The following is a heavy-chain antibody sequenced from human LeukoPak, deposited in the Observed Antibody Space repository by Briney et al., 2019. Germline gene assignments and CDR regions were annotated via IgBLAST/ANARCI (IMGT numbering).Heavy chain of an antibody. D-gene: IGHD2-8*01. V-gene: IGHV1-8*01. J-gene: IGHJ4*02. CDR2: MNPNSGNT. CDR3: ARARPGYCTNGVCYFRRFDY. CDR1: GYTFTSYD. Sequence: ASVKVPCKASGYTFTSYDINWVRQATGQGLEWMGWMNPNSGNTGYAQKFQGRVTMTRNTSISTAYMELSSLRSEDTAVYYCARARPGYCTNGVCYFRRFDYWGQGTLVTVSS.